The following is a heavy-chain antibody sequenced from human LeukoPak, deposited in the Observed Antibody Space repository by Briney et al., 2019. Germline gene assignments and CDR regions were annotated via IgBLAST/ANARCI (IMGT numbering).Heavy chain of an antibody. V-gene: IGHV3-11*01. CDR2: ISSSGSTI. CDR3: ASSGSERWRQFRSGYFDY. Sequence: GGSLRLSCAASGFTFSDYYMSWIRQAPGKGLEWVSYISSSGSTIYYADSVKGRFTISRDNAKNSLYLQMNSLRAEDTAVYYCASSGSERWRQFRSGYFDYWGQGTLVTVSS. J-gene: IGHJ4*02. D-gene: IGHD5-24*01. CDR1: GFTFSDYY.